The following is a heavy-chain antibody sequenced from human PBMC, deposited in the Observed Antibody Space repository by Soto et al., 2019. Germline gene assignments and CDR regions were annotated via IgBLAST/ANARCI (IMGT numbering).Heavy chain of an antibody. J-gene: IGHJ4*02. CDR1: GGSFSSGGYY. Sequence: QLQLQESGPGLVKPSQTLSLACTVSGGSFSSGGYYWSWIRQLPGKGLEWRGYIYYSGSTYYNPSLTSRSTKSLDTSKNQSALKLSSVTAADTAVYYCARATSSSGHHGYWGQGTLVTVSS. CDR3: ARATSSSGHHGY. V-gene: IGHV4-31*03. D-gene: IGHD2-8*02. CDR2: IYYSGST.